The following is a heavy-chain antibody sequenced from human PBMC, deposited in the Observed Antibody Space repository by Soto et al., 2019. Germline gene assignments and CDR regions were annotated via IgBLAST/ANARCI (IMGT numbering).Heavy chain of an antibody. D-gene: IGHD2-8*02. CDR1: GGSFSGYY. J-gene: IGHJ4*02. CDR3: ARDKITGLFDY. CDR2: INHSGST. Sequence: SETLSLTCAVYGGSFSGYYWTWIRQPPGTGREWIGEINHSGSTNYNPSLKGRVTISVDTSKNQFSLKLTSVTAADTAVYYCARDKITGLFDYWGQGTLVTVSS. V-gene: IGHV4-34*01.